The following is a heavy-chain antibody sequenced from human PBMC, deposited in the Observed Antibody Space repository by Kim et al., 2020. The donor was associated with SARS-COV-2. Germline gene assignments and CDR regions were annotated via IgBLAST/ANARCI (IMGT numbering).Heavy chain of an antibody. CDR3: ARGRPEDSSGWYFNWFDP. J-gene: IGHJ5*02. D-gene: IGHD6-19*01. Sequence: GRLTIPRDNAKSTLYLQMNSLRAEDTAVYYCARGRPEDSSGWYFNWFDPWGQGTLVTVSS. V-gene: IGHV3-30*01.